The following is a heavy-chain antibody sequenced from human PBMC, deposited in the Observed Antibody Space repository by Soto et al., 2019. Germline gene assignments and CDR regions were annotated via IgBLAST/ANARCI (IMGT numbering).Heavy chain of an antibody. J-gene: IGHJ3*02. D-gene: IGHD4-17*01. Sequence: GGSLRLSCAASGFTVSSNYMSWVRQAPGKGLEWVSVIYSGGSTYYADSVKGRFTISRDNSKNTLYLQMNSLRAEDTAVYYCARYSPMTTVTTYAFDIWGQGTMVTVSS. CDR2: IYSGGST. CDR3: ARYSPMTTVTTYAFDI. V-gene: IGHV3-53*01. CDR1: GFTVSSNY.